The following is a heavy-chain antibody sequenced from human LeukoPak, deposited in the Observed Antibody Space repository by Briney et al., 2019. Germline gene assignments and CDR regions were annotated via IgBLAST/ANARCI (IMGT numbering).Heavy chain of an antibody. CDR1: GGSISRGGYY. J-gene: IGHJ1*01. V-gene: IGHV4-31*03. Sequence: PSQTLSLTCTVSGGSISRGGYYWSWIRQHPGKGLEWIGHIDYIGTTYYNPSLKSRVTISVDTSKSQFSLRLSSVTAADTAVYYCATNDCVGSGREFQHWGQGTLVTVSS. CDR3: ATNDCVGSGREFQH. D-gene: IGHD3-10*01. CDR2: IDYIGTT.